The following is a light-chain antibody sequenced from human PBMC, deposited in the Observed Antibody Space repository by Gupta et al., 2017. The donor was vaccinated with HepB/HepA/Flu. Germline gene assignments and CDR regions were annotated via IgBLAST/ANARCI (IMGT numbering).Light chain of an antibody. CDR3: HAGYSSTVV. J-gene: IGLJ2*01. CDR1: KLGDKY. Sequence: SYELTQPPSVSVSPGQTASITCSGDKLGDKYACWYQQKPGQSPVLVIYKDSKRTSGMPERFSCSHSGTTATLTIRGTQAMAEDDYYCHAGYSSTVVFGGGTKLTVL. V-gene: IGLV3-1*01. CDR2: KDS.